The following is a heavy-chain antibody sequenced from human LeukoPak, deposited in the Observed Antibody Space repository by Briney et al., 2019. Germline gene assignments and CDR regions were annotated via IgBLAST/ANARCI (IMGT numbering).Heavy chain of an antibody. V-gene: IGHV1-18*01. J-gene: IGHJ4*02. Sequence: ASLKVSCKASGYTFTSYGISWVRQAPGQGLEWMGWISTYNGKTNYAQNLQGRVTMTTDTSTSTAYMELRSLRSDDTAVYYCAREYYYGSGSYQTFDYWGQGTLVTVSS. CDR2: ISTYNGKT. D-gene: IGHD3-10*01. CDR1: GYTFTSYG. CDR3: AREYYYGSGSYQTFDY.